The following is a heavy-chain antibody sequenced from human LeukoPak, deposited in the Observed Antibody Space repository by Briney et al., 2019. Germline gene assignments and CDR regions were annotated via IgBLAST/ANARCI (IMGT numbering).Heavy chain of an antibody. CDR3: ARATPGFNYDIWSGYYTYFDY. CDR1: GGSISSYY. CDR2: IYYSGST. Sequence: SETLSLTCTVSGGSISSYYWSWIRQPPGKGLEWIGYIYYSGSTNYNPSLKSRVTISVDTSKNQFSLKLSSVTAADTAVYYCARATPGFNYDIWSGYYTYFDYWGQGTLVTVSS. V-gene: IGHV4-59*01. D-gene: IGHD3-3*01. J-gene: IGHJ4*02.